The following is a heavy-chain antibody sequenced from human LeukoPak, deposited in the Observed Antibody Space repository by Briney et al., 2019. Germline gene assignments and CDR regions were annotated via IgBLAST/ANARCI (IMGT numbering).Heavy chain of an antibody. CDR3: ARSPRRKTDAFDI. J-gene: IGHJ3*02. Sequence: PGGSLRLSCAASGFTFSSYSVNWVRQAPGKGLEWVSSISERSSYIYYADSMKGRFTISRDNAKNSLYLQMNSLRAEDTAVYYCARSPRRKTDAFDIGGQGTVVTV. V-gene: IGHV3-21*01. CDR1: GFTFSSYS. CDR2: ISERSSYI.